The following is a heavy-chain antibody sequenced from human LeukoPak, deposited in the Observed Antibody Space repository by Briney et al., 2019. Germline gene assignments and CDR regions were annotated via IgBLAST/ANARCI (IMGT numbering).Heavy chain of an antibody. CDR2: IKQDGNEG. J-gene: IGHJ3*01. D-gene: IGHD5-24*01. CDR1: GFTFSSDW. CDR3: AGDREMATSLDDAFDF. V-gene: IGHV3-7*01. Sequence: GGTLRLSCAASGFTFSSDWMSWVRQAPGTGLEWVGNIKQDGNEGNYVDSVKGRFIISRDNTKNSLFPQMNGPRADDHAVYYCAGDREMATSLDDAFDFWGQGTMVTVSS.